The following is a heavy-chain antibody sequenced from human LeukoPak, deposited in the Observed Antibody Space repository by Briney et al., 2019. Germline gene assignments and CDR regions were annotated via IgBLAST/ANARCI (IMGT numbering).Heavy chain of an antibody. D-gene: IGHD5-18*01. CDR2: TYYRSKWSK. CDR1: GDSVSSNSAA. V-gene: IGHV6-1*01. Sequence: SQTLSLTRAISGDSVSSNSAAWNWIRQSPSRGLEWLGRTYYRSKWSKDYAVSVKSRITINPDTSNNQLSLQLNSVTPEDTAVYYCARSLDTDLREWGQGTLVTVSS. CDR3: ARSLDTDLRE. J-gene: IGHJ4*02.